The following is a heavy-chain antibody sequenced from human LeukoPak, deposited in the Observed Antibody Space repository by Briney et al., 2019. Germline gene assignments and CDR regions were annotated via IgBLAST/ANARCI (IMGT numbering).Heavy chain of an antibody. CDR2: IY. D-gene: IGHD1-26*01. CDR3: ARRPLYSGSYSNFDY. Sequence: GESLKISCKGSGYSFTSYWIGWVRQMPGKGLEWMGIIYSPSFQGQVTISADKSISTAYLQWSSLKASDTAMYYCARRPLYSGSYSNFDYWGQGTLVTVSS. V-gene: IGHV5-51*01. CDR1: GYSFTSYW. J-gene: IGHJ4*02.